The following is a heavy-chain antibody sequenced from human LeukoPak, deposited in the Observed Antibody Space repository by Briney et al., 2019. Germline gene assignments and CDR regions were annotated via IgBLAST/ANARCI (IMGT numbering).Heavy chain of an antibody. Sequence: PGGSLRLFCAASGFTFSSYGMHWVRQAPGKGLEWVAVISYDGSNKYYADSVKGRFTISRDNSKNTLYLQMNSLRAEDTAVYYCAKDSYSSGWYSYYYYYGMDVWGQGTTVTVSS. CDR1: GFTFSSYG. CDR2: ISYDGSNK. J-gene: IGHJ6*02. V-gene: IGHV3-30*18. D-gene: IGHD6-19*01. CDR3: AKDSYSSGWYSYYYYYGMDV.